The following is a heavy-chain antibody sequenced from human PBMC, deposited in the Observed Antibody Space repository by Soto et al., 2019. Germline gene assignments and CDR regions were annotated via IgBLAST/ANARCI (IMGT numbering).Heavy chain of an antibody. J-gene: IGHJ4*02. CDR1: GYTFTGYY. D-gene: IGHD6-25*01. CDR3: ARDRDVSEYSSGGAFDY. CDR2: INPNSGGT. Sequence: QVQLVQSGAEVKKPGASVKVSCKASGYTFTGYYMHWVRQAPGQGLEWMGWINPNSGGTNYAQKLQGRVTMTTDTSTSTAYMELRSLRSDDTAVYYCARDRDVSEYSSGGAFDYWGQGTLVTVSS. V-gene: IGHV1-2*02.